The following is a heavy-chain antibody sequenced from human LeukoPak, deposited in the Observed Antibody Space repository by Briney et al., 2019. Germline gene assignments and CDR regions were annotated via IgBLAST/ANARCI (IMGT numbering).Heavy chain of an antibody. CDR2: INHSGST. D-gene: IGHD1-1*01. CDR1: GGSFSGYY. J-gene: IGHJ4*02. CDR3: ARYVPVKTGPTKSSFDY. V-gene: IGHV4-34*01. Sequence: SETLSLTCAVYGGSFSGYYWSWIRQPPGKGLEWIGEINHSGSTNYNPSLKSRVTMSIDTSKSQFSLKLSSVTAADTAVYFCARYVPVKTGPTKSSFDYWGQGTLVTVSS.